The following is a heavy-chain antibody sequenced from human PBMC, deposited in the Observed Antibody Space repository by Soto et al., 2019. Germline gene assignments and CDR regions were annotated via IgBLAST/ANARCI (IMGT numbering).Heavy chain of an antibody. CDR3: AGRTGYPFDY. J-gene: IGHJ4*02. D-gene: IGHD3-9*01. Sequence: EVQLLESGGGLVQPGGSLRLSCAASGSIFSNYAMNWVRQAPGKGLEWVSAVGGNGLDTYYADSVKGRFTIARDNSKNTLYLQMNSLRAEDTAVYYCAGRTGYPFDYWGQGTLVTVSS. V-gene: IGHV3-23*01. CDR2: VGGNGLDT. CDR1: GSIFSNYA.